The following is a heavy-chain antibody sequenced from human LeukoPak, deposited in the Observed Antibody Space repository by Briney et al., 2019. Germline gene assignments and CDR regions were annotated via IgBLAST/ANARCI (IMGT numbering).Heavy chain of an antibody. CDR3: ARDLSMIVGTYFDY. CDR2: ISYDGINK. J-gene: IGHJ4*02. CDR1: GFTFSSYA. V-gene: IGHV3-30-3*01. D-gene: IGHD3-22*01. Sequence: PGGSLRLSCAASGFTFSSYAIHWVRQAPGKALEWLAVISYDGINKYSADSVKGRFTISRDNSKNTVYLQMNSLRDEDTAVYYCARDLSMIVGTYFDYWGQGTLVTVSS.